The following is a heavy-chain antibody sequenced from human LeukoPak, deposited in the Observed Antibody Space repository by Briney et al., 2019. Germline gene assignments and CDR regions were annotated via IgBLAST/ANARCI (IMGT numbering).Heavy chain of an antibody. CDR3: ARDPPDCSSTSCYARRSTLDDY. V-gene: IGHV1-46*01. CDR1: GYTFTSYY. Sequence: ASVKVSCKASGYTFTSYYMHWVRQAPGQGLEWMGIINPSGGSTSYAQKFQGRVTMTRDMSTSTVYMELSSLRSEDTAVYYCARDPPDCSSTSCYARRSTLDDYWGQGTLVTVSS. CDR2: INPSGGST. D-gene: IGHD2-2*01. J-gene: IGHJ4*02.